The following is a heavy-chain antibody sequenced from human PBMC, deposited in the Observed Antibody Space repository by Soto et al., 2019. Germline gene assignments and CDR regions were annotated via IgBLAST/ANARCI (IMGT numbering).Heavy chain of an antibody. CDR2: INAYNGNT. D-gene: IGHD3-16*01. Sequence: ASVKVSCKASGYSFTRYGIGWARQAPGQGLESMGWINAYNGNTNYAQNLQGRLTLTPDTSTTTAYMELRSLRSNDTAIYYCAMVDVYVTPSPQDVWGQGTTVTVSS. J-gene: IGHJ6*02. CDR1: GYSFTRYG. V-gene: IGHV1-18*01. CDR3: AMVDVYVTPSPQDV.